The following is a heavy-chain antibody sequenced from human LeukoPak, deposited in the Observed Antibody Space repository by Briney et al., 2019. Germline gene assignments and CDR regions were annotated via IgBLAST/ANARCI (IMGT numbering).Heavy chain of an antibody. V-gene: IGHV3-33*01. D-gene: IGHD3-22*01. CDR1: GFTFSSYG. Sequence: GGSLRLSCAASGFTFSSYGMHWVRQAPGKGLEWVAVIWYDGSNKYYADSAKGRFTISRDNSKNTLYLQMNSLRAEDTAVYYCARGPDYYDSSGYYYYYYYMDVWGKGTTVTVSS. CDR2: IWYDGSNK. J-gene: IGHJ6*03. CDR3: ARGPDYYDSSGYYYYYYYMDV.